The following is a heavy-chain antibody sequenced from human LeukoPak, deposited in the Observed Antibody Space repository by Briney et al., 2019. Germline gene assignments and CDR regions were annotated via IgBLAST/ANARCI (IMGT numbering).Heavy chain of an antibody. J-gene: IGHJ4*02. CDR2: TYYSGST. CDR1: GGSISSYY. D-gene: IGHD3-3*01. Sequence: PSETLSLTCTVSGGSISSYYWSWIRNPPGKGLEGIGYTYYSGSTNYNPSLKSRVTISVDTSKNQFSLKLSSVTAADTAVYYCARGWSSYYDFWSGYYPYFDYWGQGTLVTVSS. V-gene: IGHV4-59*01. CDR3: ARGWSSYYDFWSGYYPYFDY.